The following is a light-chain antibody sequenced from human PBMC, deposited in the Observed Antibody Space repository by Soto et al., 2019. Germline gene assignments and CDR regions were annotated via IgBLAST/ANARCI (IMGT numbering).Light chain of an antibody. CDR2: GAS. J-gene: IGKJ1*01. CDR1: QSVSSN. CDR3: QQYNNWPWT. V-gene: IGKV3-15*01. Sequence: EILMTQSPSTLAVSAGERATLSCRASQSVSSNLEWYQQKPGQAPRLLIYGASTRATGVPARFSGSGSGTEFTLTISSLQSEEFEVYYCQQYNNWPWTFGQGTKVDIK.